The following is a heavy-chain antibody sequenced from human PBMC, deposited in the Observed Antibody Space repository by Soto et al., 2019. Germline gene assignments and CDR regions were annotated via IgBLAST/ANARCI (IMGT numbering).Heavy chain of an antibody. J-gene: IGHJ4*02. V-gene: IGHV4-30-2*01. CDR1: GVSLSSGGYS. Sequence: SETLSLTCAVAGVSLSSGGYSWRWIRQPPGKGLEWIGYIYHSGSTYYNPSLKSRVTISVDRSKNQFSLKLSSVTAADTAVYYCARAGVVGATELDYWVQGTLVTVSS. CDR3: ARAGVVGATELDY. CDR2: IYHSGST. D-gene: IGHD1-26*01.